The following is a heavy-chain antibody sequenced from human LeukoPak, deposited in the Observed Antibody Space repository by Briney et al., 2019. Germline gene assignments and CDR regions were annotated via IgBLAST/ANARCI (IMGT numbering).Heavy chain of an antibody. J-gene: IGHJ4*02. CDR2: IYYSETT. V-gene: IGHV4-39*07. CDR3: ARVSRGSGSWYGNDY. D-gene: IGHD6-13*01. Sequence: PSETLSLTCTVSGGSISSSSFYWGWIRQPPGKGLEWIGNIYYSETTYYNPSLKSRVTISVDTSKNQFSLKLSSVTAADTAVYYCARVSRGSGSWYGNDYWGQGTLVTVSS. CDR1: GGSISSSSFY.